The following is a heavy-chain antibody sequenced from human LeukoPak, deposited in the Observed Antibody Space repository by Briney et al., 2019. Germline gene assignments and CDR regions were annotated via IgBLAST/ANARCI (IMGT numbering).Heavy chain of an antibody. CDR3: AKDLYGGYYYFDY. Sequence: PGGSLRLSCAASGFTFSSYAMHWVRQAPGNGLEYVSAISSNGGSTYYANSVKGRFTISRDNSKNTLYLQMNSLRAEDTAVYYCAKDLYGGYYYFDYWGQGTLVTVSS. D-gene: IGHD4-23*01. CDR1: GFTFSSYA. CDR2: ISSNGGST. J-gene: IGHJ4*02. V-gene: IGHV3-64*01.